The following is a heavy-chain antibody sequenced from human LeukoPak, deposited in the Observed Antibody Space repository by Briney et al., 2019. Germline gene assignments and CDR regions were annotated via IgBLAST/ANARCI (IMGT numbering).Heavy chain of an antibody. D-gene: IGHD6-6*01. CDR3: AREYSSPVFDY. V-gene: IGHV3-30-3*01. CDR2: ISYDGSNK. J-gene: IGHJ4*02. CDR1: GFTFSSYA. Sequence: GGSLRLSCAASGFTFSSYAMHWVRQAPGKGLEWVAVISYDGSNKYYADSVKGRFTISRDNSKNTLYLQMNSLRAEDTAVYYCAREYSSPVFDYWGQGTLVTVSS.